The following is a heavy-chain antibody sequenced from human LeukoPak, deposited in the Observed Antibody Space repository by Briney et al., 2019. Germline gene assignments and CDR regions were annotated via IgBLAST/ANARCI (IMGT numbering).Heavy chain of an antibody. CDR3: AKERGEVVATRVYFQH. D-gene: IGHD5-12*01. CDR2: MSYDGSNK. J-gene: IGHJ1*01. CDR1: GFTFSNYG. Sequence: GGSLRLSCAASGFTFSNYGMHWVRQAPGKGLEWVAVMSYDGSNKGYADSVKGRFTISRNNSKNTLYLQMNSLRAEETAVYYCAKERGEVVATRVYFQHWGQGTVVTVSS. V-gene: IGHV3-30*18.